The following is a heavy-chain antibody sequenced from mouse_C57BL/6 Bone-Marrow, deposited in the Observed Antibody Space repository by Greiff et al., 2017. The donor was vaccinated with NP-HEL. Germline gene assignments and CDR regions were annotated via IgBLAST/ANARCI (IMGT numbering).Heavy chain of an antibody. J-gene: IGHJ2*01. Sequence: EVKVVESGGDLVKPGGSLKLSCAASGFTFSSYGMSWVRQTPDKRLEWVATISSGGSYTYYPDSEKGRFTISRDNAKNTLYLQMSSLKSEDTAMYYCARPSYYYFDYWGQGTTLTVSS. CDR2: ISSGGSYT. CDR1: GFTFSSYG. V-gene: IGHV5-6*01. D-gene: IGHD1-1*01. CDR3: ARPSYYYFDY.